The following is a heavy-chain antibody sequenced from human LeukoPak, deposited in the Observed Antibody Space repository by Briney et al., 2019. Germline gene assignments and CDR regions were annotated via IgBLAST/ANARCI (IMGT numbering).Heavy chain of an antibody. Sequence: GRSLRLSCAASGFTFSDYYMGWISQDPGSGLEWVSYISSSSSYTNYADSVKGRFTISRDNAKNSLYLQMNSLRAEDTAVYYCARDKGSGSPGMDVWGQGTTVTVSS. CDR2: ISSSSSYT. J-gene: IGHJ6*02. V-gene: IGHV3-11*05. D-gene: IGHD1-26*01. CDR1: GFTFSDYY. CDR3: ARDKGSGSPGMDV.